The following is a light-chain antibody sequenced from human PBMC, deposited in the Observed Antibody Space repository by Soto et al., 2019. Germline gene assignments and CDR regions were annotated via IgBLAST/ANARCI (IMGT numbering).Light chain of an antibody. CDR1: QGISSW. J-gene: IGKJ1*01. CDR2: DAS. V-gene: IGKV1-5*01. CDR3: QQYNSYSLWT. Sequence: IQMTQSPSTLSATVGDRVTITCRASQGISSWLAWYQQKPGKAPKLLTYDASSLESGVPSRFSGSGSGTEFTLTISSLQPDDFATYYCQQYNSYSLWTFGQGTKVDVK.